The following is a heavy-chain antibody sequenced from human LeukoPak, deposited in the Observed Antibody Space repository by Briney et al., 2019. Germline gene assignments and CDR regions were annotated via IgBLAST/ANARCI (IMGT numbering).Heavy chain of an antibody. Sequence: PGGTLRLSCAASGFTFSSYGMLWVRQAPGQGLEWVAFLRNDGSIKSYADSVKVRFTISRDISKNTLYLQMNSLRAEDTAVYYCSGSGSLPTTYYYYIDVWGKGTTVTVSS. V-gene: IGHV3-30*02. J-gene: IGHJ6*03. CDR2: LRNDGSIK. CDR3: SGSGSLPTTYYYYIDV. D-gene: IGHD3-22*01. CDR1: GFTFSSYG.